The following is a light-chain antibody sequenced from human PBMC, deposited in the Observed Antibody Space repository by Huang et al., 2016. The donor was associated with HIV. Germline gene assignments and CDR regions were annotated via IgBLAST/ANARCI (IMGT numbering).Light chain of an antibody. Sequence: IQLTQSPSSLSASVGDRVTITCRASQGISNSLVWYQQKPGRAPKLLIYAASTLQSGVTSRFSGSGSGTDFPLTISSLQPEDSATYYCQQFSSYSPLTFGGGTKVEIK. V-gene: IGKV1-9*01. CDR1: QGISNS. CDR3: QQFSSYSPLT. J-gene: IGKJ4*01. CDR2: AAS.